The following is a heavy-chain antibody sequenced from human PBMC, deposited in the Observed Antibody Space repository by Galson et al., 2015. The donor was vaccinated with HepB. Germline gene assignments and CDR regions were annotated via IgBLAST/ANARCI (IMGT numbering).Heavy chain of an antibody. CDR3: ARDRGEYYGSGSYDV. CDR2: ISSSSSYI. Sequence: SLRLSCAASGFTFSSYSMNWVRQAPGKGLEWVSSISSSSSYIYYADSVKGRFTISRDNAKNSLYLQMNSLRAEDTAVYYCARDRGEYYGSGSYDVWGKGTTVTVSS. J-gene: IGHJ6*04. V-gene: IGHV3-21*01. D-gene: IGHD3-10*01. CDR1: GFTFSSYS.